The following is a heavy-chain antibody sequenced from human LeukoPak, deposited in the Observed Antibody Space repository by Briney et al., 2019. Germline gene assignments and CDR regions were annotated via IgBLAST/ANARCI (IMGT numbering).Heavy chain of an antibody. Sequence: KPSETLSLTCTVSGGSISSYYWSWIRQPPGKGLEWIGYIYYSGSTNYNPSLKSRVTISVDTSKNQFSLKLSSVTAADTAVYYCARRSSGYPVTNAFDIWGQGTMVTVSS. CDR3: ARRSSGYPVTNAFDI. V-gene: IGHV4-59*01. J-gene: IGHJ3*02. CDR1: GGSISSYY. CDR2: IYYSGST. D-gene: IGHD3-22*01.